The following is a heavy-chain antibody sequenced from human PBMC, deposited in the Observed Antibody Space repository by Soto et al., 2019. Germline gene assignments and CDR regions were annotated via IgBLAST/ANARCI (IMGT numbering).Heavy chain of an antibody. CDR1: GFTFSSYA. J-gene: IGHJ4*02. CDR3: VKGYYYDWFRALAGFDY. D-gene: IGHD3-22*01. V-gene: IGHV3-64D*08. CDR2: ISSNGGST. Sequence: GGSLRLSCSASGFTFSSYAMHWVRQAPGKGLEYVSAISSNGGSTYYADSVKGRFTISRDNSKNTLYLQMSSLRAEDTAVYYCVKGYYYDWFRALAGFDYWGQGTLVTVSS.